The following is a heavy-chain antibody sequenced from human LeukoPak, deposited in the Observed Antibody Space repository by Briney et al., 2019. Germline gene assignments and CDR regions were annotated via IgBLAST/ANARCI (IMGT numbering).Heavy chain of an antibody. Sequence: SETLSLTCAVYGGSFSGYYWSWIRQPPGKGLEWIGEINHSGSTNYNPSLKSRVIISVDTSKNQFPLKLSSVTAADTAVYYCATRRRRWLQSSAFDYWGQGTLVTVSS. D-gene: IGHD5-24*01. J-gene: IGHJ4*02. CDR1: GGSFSGYY. CDR3: ATRRRRWLQSSAFDY. V-gene: IGHV4-34*01. CDR2: INHSGST.